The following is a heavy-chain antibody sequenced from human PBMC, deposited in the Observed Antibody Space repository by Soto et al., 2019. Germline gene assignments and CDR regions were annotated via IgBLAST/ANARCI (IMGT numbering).Heavy chain of an antibody. V-gene: IGHV4-59*01. J-gene: IGHJ5*02. D-gene: IGHD3-10*01. CDR2: IYYSGST. CDR1: GGSISSYY. Sequence: QVQLQESGPGLVKPSETLSLTCTVSGGSISSYYWSWIRQPPGKGLEWIGYIYYSGSTNYNPSLKSRATISVDTSKNQFSLKLSSVTAADTAVYYCARNYGSGKNWFDPWGQGTLVTVSS. CDR3: ARNYGSGKNWFDP.